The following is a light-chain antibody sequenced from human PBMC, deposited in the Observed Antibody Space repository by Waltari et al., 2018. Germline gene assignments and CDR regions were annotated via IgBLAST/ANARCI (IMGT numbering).Light chain of an antibody. J-gene: IGLJ3*02. Sequence: QTVVTQEPSLSVAPRGTVARTCASGSAHPVTTSSAHWYQQTPGQAPRTLVYKANARPSGVPDRFSGSILGNTAALTITGAQADDESDYYCALYMGSGIWVFGGGTRLTVL. CDR3: ALYMGSGIWV. CDR1: SAHPVTTSS. CDR2: KAN. V-gene: IGLV8-61*01.